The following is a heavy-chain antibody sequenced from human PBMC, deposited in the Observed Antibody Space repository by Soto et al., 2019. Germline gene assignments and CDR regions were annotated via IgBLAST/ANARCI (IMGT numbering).Heavy chain of an antibody. D-gene: IGHD6-13*01. CDR2: IYYSGST. CDR1: GGSISSYY. Sequence: SETLSLTCTVSGGSISSYYWSWIRQPPGKGLEWIGYIYYSGSTNYNPSLKSRVTISVDTSKNQFSLKLSSVTAADTAVYYCARGAAVGTSGDLNLMDVWGKGTTVTVSS. J-gene: IGHJ6*03. V-gene: IGHV4-59*08. CDR3: ARGAAVGTSGDLNLMDV.